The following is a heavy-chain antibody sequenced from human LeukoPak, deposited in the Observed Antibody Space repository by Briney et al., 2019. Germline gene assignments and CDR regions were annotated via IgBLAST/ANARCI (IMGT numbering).Heavy chain of an antibody. Sequence: PSETLSLTCTVSGGSISNYYWTWIRQPPGKGLEWIAYVYYSGSTNYNPSLKSRVTISVATSKNQFSLKLSSVTAADTAVYYCARDRIAHAGLDYWGQGTLVTVSS. V-gene: IGHV4-59*01. CDR1: GGSISNYY. CDR2: VYYSGST. J-gene: IGHJ4*02. CDR3: ARDRIAHAGLDY.